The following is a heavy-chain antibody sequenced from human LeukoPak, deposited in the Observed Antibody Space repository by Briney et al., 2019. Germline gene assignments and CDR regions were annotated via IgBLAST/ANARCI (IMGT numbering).Heavy chain of an antibody. V-gene: IGHV4-30-2*01. J-gene: IGHJ4*02. CDR1: GGSIRSGGYS. Sequence: PSETLSLTCAVSGGSIRSGGYSWSWIRQPPGKGLEWIGYIYHSGSTYYNPSLKSRVTISVDRSKNQFSLKLSSVTAADTAVYYCARGPYYYDSSGYIDYWGQGTLVTASS. CDR3: ARGPYYYDSSGYIDY. D-gene: IGHD3-22*01. CDR2: IYHSGST.